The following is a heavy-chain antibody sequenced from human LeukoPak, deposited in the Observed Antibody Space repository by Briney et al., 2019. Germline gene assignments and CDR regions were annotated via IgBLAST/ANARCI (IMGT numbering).Heavy chain of an antibody. CDR1: GFTFSSNT. Sequence: PGGSLRLSCAASGFTFSSNTMNWVRQAPGKGLEWVSYISSSRGTIYYADSVKGRFTISRDSAKNSLYLQMNSLRAEDTAVYYCARGLDYAFDYWGQGTLVTVSS. J-gene: IGHJ4*02. CDR2: ISSSRGTI. V-gene: IGHV3-48*01. D-gene: IGHD4-17*01. CDR3: ARGLDYAFDY.